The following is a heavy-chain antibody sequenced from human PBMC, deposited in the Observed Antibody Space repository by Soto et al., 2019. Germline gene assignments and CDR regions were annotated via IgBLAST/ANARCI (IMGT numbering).Heavy chain of an antibody. CDR3: ARCVGAVAGSN. J-gene: IGHJ1*01. Sequence: PGGSLRLSCAASGFTFSSYGMHWVRQAPGKGLEWVAVIWYDGSNKYYADSVKGRFTISRDNAKNSLLLEMNSLRAEDTALYYCARCVGAVAGSNLGQGTLVTVSS. V-gene: IGHV3-33*03. D-gene: IGHD6-19*01. CDR1: GFTFSSYG. CDR2: IWYDGSNK.